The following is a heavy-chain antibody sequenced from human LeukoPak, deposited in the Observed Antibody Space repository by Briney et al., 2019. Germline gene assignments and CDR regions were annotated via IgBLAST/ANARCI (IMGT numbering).Heavy chain of an antibody. V-gene: IGHV4-31*03. Sequence: TLSLTCTVSGGSISSGGYYWSWIRQHPGKGLEWIGYIYYSGSTYYNPSLKSRVTISVDTSKNQFSLKLSSVTAADTAVYYCASVLYCGADCYSGRYFFDYWGQGTLVTVSS. J-gene: IGHJ4*02. D-gene: IGHD2-21*02. CDR1: GGSISSGGYY. CDR2: IYYSGST. CDR3: ASVLYCGADCYSGRYFFDY.